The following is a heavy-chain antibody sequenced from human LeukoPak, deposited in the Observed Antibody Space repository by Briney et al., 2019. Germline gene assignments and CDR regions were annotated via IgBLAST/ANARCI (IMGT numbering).Heavy chain of an antibody. D-gene: IGHD4-17*01. CDR1: GFTISSNY. J-gene: IGHJ4*02. CDR2: IYSGGST. Sequence: PGGSLRLSCAASGFTISSNYMSWVRQAPGKGLEWVSVIYSGGSTYYADSVKGRFTISRDNSKNTLYLQMNSLRAEDTAVYYCARGLTHLRSLSYSDYWGQGTLVTVSS. V-gene: IGHV3-66*02. CDR3: ARGLTHLRSLSYSDY.